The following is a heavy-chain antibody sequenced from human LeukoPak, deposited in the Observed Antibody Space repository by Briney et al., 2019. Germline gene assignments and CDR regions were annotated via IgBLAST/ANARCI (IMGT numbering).Heavy chain of an antibody. J-gene: IGHJ4*02. CDR2: IYYSGST. V-gene: IGHV4-39*07. CDR3: ARTYYDILTGYYTANTYFDY. Sequence: PSETLSLTCTVSGGSISSSSYYWGWIRQPPGKGLEWIGSIYYSGSTYYNPSLKSRVTISVDTSKNQFSLKLSSVTAADTAVYYCARTYYDILTGYYTANTYFDYWGQGTLVTVSS. D-gene: IGHD3-9*01. CDR1: GGSISSSSYY.